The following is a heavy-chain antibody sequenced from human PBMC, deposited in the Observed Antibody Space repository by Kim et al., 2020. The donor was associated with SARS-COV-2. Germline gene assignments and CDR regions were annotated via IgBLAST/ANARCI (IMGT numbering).Heavy chain of an antibody. D-gene: IGHD6-6*01. Sequence: GGSQYYANTAKGRFTIARDNTKNTLYLQKNSLRAGDTAVYYCARGYSSSLHWGQGTLVTVSS. CDR3: ARGYSSSLH. J-gene: IGHJ4*02. CDR2: GGSQ. V-gene: IGHV3-66*01.